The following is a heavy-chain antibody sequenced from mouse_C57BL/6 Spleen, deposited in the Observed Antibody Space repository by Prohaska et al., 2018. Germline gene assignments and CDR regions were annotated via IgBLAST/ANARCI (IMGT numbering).Heavy chain of an antibody. D-gene: IGHD1-1*01. V-gene: IGHV6-3*01. CDR1: GFTFSNYW. CDR3: KGIITTVVGYYFDY. Sequence: EVKLEESGGGLVQPGGSMKLSCVASGFTFSNYWMNWVRQSPEKGLEWVAQIRLKSDNYETHYAESVKGRFTISRDDSKSSVYLQMNNLRAEDTGIYYCKGIITTVVGYYFDYWGQGTTLTVSS. CDR2: IRLKSDNYET. J-gene: IGHJ2*01.